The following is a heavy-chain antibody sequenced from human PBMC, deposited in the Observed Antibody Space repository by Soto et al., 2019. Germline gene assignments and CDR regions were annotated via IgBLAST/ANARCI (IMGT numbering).Heavy chain of an antibody. D-gene: IGHD2-2*01. Sequence: SETLSLTCTVSGGSIISGGYYWSWIRQHPGKGLEWIGYIYYSGSTCYNPSLKSRVTISVDTSKNQFSLKLSSVTAADTAVYYCARAPPAARYYYYMDVWGKGTTVTV. CDR2: IYYSGST. CDR1: GGSIISGGYY. V-gene: IGHV4-31*03. CDR3: ARAPPAARYYYYMDV. J-gene: IGHJ6*03.